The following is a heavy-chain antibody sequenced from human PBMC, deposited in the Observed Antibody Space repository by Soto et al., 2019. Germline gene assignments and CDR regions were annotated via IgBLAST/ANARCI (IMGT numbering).Heavy chain of an antibody. Sequence: GASVKVSCKTSGYTFTDYYMHWVRHAPGQGLEWMGWTNPNSGGPISAQKFQGRVTMTRDTSISTAYLELSRLRSDDTAVYYCARGGTTSLDYWGQGTQVTV. CDR1: GYTFTDYY. D-gene: IGHD1-1*01. J-gene: IGHJ4*02. CDR3: ARGGTTSLDY. CDR2: TNPNSGGP. V-gene: IGHV1-2*02.